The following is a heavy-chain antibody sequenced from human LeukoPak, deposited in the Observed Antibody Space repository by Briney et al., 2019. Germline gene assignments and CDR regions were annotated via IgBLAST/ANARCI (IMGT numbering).Heavy chain of an antibody. CDR1: GYSFTSYW. Sequence: GESLKISCKSPGYSFTSYWIGWVRQMPGKGLEWMGMIYPGDSDTRYSPSFQGQVTISADKSINTAYLQWSSLKASDTAMYYCARHDVIGRTWCPFDYWGQGTLVTVSS. J-gene: IGHJ4*02. CDR3: ARHDVIGRTWCPFDY. V-gene: IGHV5-51*01. D-gene: IGHD3-16*02. CDR2: IYPGDSDT.